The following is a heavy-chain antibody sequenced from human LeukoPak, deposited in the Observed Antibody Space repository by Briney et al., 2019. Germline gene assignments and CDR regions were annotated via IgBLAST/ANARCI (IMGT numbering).Heavy chain of an antibody. D-gene: IGHD6-13*01. Sequence: GGSLRLSCAASGFTFSSCSMNWVRQAPGKGLEWVSSISSSSSYIYYADSVKGRFTISRDNAKNSLYLQMNSLRAEDTAVYYRARDLFSSSWYKGGNWFDPWGQGTLVTVSS. J-gene: IGHJ5*02. V-gene: IGHV3-21*01. CDR3: ARDLFSSSWYKGGNWFDP. CDR2: ISSSSSYI. CDR1: GFTFSSCS.